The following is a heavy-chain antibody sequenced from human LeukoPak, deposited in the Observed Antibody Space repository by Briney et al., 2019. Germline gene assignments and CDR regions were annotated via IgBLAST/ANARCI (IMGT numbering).Heavy chain of an antibody. D-gene: IGHD6-13*01. J-gene: IGHJ4*02. V-gene: IGHV4-39*01. CDR2: IYYSGST. CDR1: GGSISSSSYY. CDR3: ARLGIAAAGTVDY. Sequence: SETLSLTCTVSGGSISSSSYYWGWIRHPPGKGLEWIGSIYYSGSTYYNPSLKSRVTISVDTSKNQFSLKLSSVTAADTAVYYCARLGIAAAGTVDYWGQGTLVTVSS.